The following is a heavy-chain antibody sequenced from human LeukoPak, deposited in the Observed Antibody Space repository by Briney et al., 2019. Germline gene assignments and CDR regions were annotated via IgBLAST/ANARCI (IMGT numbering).Heavy chain of an antibody. V-gene: IGHV3-9*01. D-gene: IGHD3-10*01. J-gene: IGHJ6*02. CDR1: GFTFDDYA. Sequence: GGSLRLSCAASGFTFDDYAMHWVRQAPGKGLEWVSGISWNSGSIDYADSVKGRFTISRDNAKNSLYLQMNSLRAEDTALYYCAKDTSSGSYWSGMDVWGQGTTVTVSS. CDR3: AKDTSSGSYWSGMDV. CDR2: ISWNSGSI.